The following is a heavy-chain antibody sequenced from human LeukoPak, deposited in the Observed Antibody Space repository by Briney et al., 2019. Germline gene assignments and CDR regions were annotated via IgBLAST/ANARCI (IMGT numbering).Heavy chain of an antibody. CDR1: GYIFTGYY. Sequence: LRAPVKVSCKASGYIFTGYYMHWVRQAPGQGLEWMGWTNPNSGDTNYAQKFQGRVTMTRDTSISTAYMELSRLRSDDTAVYYCARVRYRLAETYIDYWGQGTLVTVSS. V-gene: IGHV1-2*02. CDR3: ARVRYRLAETYIDY. CDR2: TNPNSGDT. D-gene: IGHD3-16*01. J-gene: IGHJ4*02.